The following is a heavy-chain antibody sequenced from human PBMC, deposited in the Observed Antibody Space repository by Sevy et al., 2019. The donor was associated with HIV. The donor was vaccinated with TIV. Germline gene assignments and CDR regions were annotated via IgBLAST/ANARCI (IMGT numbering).Heavy chain of an antibody. V-gene: IGHV4-39*01. Sequence: SETLSLTCTVSGGSISSSSYYWGWILQPPGKGLEWIGNIYYSGSSYYNPSLNSRVTISVVTSKNQFSLKLTSVTAADTAVYYCAGFEYGDYTNLFDPWGQGTLVTVSS. J-gene: IGHJ5*02. CDR1: GGSISSSSYY. D-gene: IGHD4-17*01. CDR3: AGFEYGDYTNLFDP. CDR2: IYYSGSS.